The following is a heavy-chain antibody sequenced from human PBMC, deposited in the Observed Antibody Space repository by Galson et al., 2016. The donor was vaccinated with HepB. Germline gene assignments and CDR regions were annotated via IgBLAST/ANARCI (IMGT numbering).Heavy chain of an antibody. Sequence: SLRLSCAVSGLDFRRYWMHWVRQTPGKGLVWVSRINADGTATGYADSVKGRFTISRDDAKNTLYLQMNTLRVEDTAVHYCTRETRWYFDLWGRGTLLTVSS. CDR2: INADGTAT. CDR3: TRETRWYFDL. CDR1: GLDFRRYW. J-gene: IGHJ2*01. V-gene: IGHV3-74*01.